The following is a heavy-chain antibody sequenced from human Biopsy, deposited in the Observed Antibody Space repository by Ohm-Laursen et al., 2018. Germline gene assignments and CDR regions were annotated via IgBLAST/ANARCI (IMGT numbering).Heavy chain of an antibody. D-gene: IGHD6-19*01. J-gene: IGHJ4*02. CDR2: IYDRGSTA. CDR1: GDSISSGSFY. Sequence: SGTLSLTCTVSGDSISSGSFYWTWIRQPPGQGLEYIGYIYDRGSTANYNPSLESRVTMSVDMPKNQFSLKLSSVTAADTAIYYCARGRRSSGWPYFDSWGQGTLVTVSS. CDR3: ARGRRSSGWPYFDS. V-gene: IGHV4-61*01.